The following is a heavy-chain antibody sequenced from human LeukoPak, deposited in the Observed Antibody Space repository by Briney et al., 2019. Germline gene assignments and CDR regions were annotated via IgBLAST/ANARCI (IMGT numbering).Heavy chain of an antibody. Sequence: ASVKVSCKASGYTFTNHGMSWVRQAPGQGLEWMGWISGYNGNTNYAQKFGGRVTMTTDTSSSTAYMELRSLRSDDTAVYYCARAGRSGSDLFLLDYWGQGTLFTVSS. D-gene: IGHD5-12*01. J-gene: IGHJ4*02. V-gene: IGHV1-18*01. CDR1: GYTFTNHG. CDR3: ARAGRSGSDLFLLDY. CDR2: ISGYNGNT.